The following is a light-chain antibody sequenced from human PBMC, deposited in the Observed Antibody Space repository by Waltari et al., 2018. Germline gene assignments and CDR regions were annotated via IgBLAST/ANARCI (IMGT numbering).Light chain of an antibody. CDR3: AAWDDSLNGRV. CDR1: SSNIGSNT. CDR2: SNN. V-gene: IGLV1-44*01. J-gene: IGLJ2*01. Sequence: QSVLTQPPSASGTPGQRVTIPCSGSSSNIGSNTVHWYQPLPGTAPKPPIYSNNQRPSGVPDRFSGSKSGTSASLAISGLQSEDEADYYCAAWDDSLNGRVFGGGTKLTVL.